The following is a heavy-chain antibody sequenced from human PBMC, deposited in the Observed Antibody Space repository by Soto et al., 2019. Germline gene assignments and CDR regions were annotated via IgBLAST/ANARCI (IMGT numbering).Heavy chain of an antibody. V-gene: IGHV4-30-4*01. J-gene: IGHJ6*02. Sequence: PSETLSLTCTVSGGSISSGDYYWSWIRQPPGKGLEWIGYIYYSGSTYYNPSLKSRVTISVDTSKNQFSLKLSSVTAADTAVYYCARGEGHXWVVAATHYYYYYGMDVWGQGTTVTVSS. CDR1: GGSISSGDYY. CDR2: IYYSGST. D-gene: IGHD2-15*01. CDR3: ARGEGHXWVVAATHYYYYYGMDV.